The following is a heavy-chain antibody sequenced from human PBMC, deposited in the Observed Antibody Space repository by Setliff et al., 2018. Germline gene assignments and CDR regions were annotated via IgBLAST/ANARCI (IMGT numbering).Heavy chain of an antibody. D-gene: IGHD3-10*01. V-gene: IGHV4-4*07. CDR3: ARVRITPYCMDV. Sequence: SETLSLTCTVSGGSMGSYYWTWIRQSAGKGLEWIGRVYTTGSTAFNPSLNSRVTMSLDMSKNQFSLKLYSVTAADTAVYFCARVRITPYCMDVWGKGTTVTVSS. CDR1: GGSMGSYY. CDR2: VYTTGST. J-gene: IGHJ6*03.